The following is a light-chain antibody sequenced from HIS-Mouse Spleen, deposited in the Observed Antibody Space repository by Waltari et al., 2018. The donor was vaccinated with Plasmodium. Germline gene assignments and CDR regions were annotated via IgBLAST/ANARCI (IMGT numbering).Light chain of an antibody. Sequence: DIVMTQSPLSLPVTPREPASISCRSSQSLLHSNGYNYLDWYLQKPGQSPQLLIYLGSNRASGVPYRFSGSGSGTDFTLKISRVEAEDVGVYYCMQALQTPRYTFGQGTKLEIK. J-gene: IGKJ2*01. CDR2: LGS. CDR1: QSLLHSNGYNY. V-gene: IGKV2-28*01. CDR3: MQALQTPRYT.